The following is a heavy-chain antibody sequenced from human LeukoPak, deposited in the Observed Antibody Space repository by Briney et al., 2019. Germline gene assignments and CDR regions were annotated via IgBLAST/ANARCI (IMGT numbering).Heavy chain of an antibody. V-gene: IGHV1-18*01. D-gene: IGHD3-22*01. J-gene: IGHJ4*02. Sequence: ASVKVSCKASGYTFTSYGISWVRQAPGQGLEWMGWISAYNGNTNYAQKLQGRVTMTTDTSTSTAYMELRNLRSDDTAVYYCARVTGSGYSLNSYYWGQGTLVTVSS. CDR1: GYTFTSYG. CDR3: ARVTGSGYSLNSYY. CDR2: ISAYNGNT.